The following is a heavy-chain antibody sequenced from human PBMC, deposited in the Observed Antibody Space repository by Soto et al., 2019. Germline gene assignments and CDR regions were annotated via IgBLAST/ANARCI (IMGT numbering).Heavy chain of an antibody. CDR1: NASISSRKW. CDR2: IYHSGSI. V-gene: IGHV4-4*02. Sequence: SETLSLTCTVSNASISSRKWWTWVRQTPGKGLEWIGEIYHSGSINHNPSLKSRVTMSLDKSKNQFSLKMTSVTAADTAVYYCASKLGDLLADVFDIWGKGTGVTVS. CDR3: ASKLGDLLADVFDI. J-gene: IGHJ3*02. D-gene: IGHD3-16*01.